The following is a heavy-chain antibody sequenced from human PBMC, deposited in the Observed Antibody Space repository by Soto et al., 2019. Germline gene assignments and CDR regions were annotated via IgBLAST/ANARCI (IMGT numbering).Heavy chain of an antibody. D-gene: IGHD1-26*01. CDR2: SAGGNGNT. J-gene: IGHJ4*02. Sequence: VASVKVSCKASGYTFTGYYMHWVRQAPGQGPEWMGRSAGGNGNTRYSEKFQDRLAISRDTRANTVYMELSGLRSEDTAVYYCARESDHYQDFFEHWGQGALVTVSS. CDR1: GYTFTGYY. V-gene: IGHV1-3*01. CDR3: ARESDHYQDFFEH.